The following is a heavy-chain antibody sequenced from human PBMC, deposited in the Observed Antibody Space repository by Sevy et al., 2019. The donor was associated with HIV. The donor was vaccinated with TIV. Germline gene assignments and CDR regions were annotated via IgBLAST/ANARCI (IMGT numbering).Heavy chain of an antibody. J-gene: IGHJ4*02. CDR3: ARGLIATRRGGGYYFDY. D-gene: IGHD6-6*01. CDR1: GGTFSSYA. Sequence: ASVKVSCKASGGTFSSYAISWVRQAPGQGLEWMGGIIPIFGTANYAQKFQGRVTVTADESTSTAYMELSSLRSEDPAVYYCARGLIATRRGGGYYFDYWGQGTLVTVPS. V-gene: IGHV1-69*13. CDR2: IIPIFGTA.